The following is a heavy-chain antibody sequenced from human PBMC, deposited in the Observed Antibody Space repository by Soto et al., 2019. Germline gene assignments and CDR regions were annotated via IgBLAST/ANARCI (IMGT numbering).Heavy chain of an antibody. CDR1: GGSISSGDYY. CDR2: IYYSGST. V-gene: IGHV4-30-4*01. D-gene: IGHD2-21*02. J-gene: IGHJ4*02. Sequence: KPSETLSLTCTVSGGSISSGDYYWSWIRQPPGKGLEWIGYIYYSGSTYYNPSLKSRVTISVDTSKNQFSLKLSSVTAADTAVYYCARDSTCGGDCYTFDYWGQGTLVTVSS. CDR3: ARDSTCGGDCYTFDY.